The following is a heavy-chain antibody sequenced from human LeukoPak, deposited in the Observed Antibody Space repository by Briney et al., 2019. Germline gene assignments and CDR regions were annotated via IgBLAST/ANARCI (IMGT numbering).Heavy chain of an antibody. CDR2: MNPNSGNT. Sequence: ASVKVSCKASGYTFTSYDINWVRQATGQGLEWMGWMNPNSGNTGYAQKFQGRVTMTRNTSISTAYMELSSLRSEDTAVYYCARDVIGRFFYYYMDVWGKGTTVTVSS. CDR3: ARDVIGRFFYYYMDV. J-gene: IGHJ6*03. V-gene: IGHV1-8*01. CDR1: GYTFTSYD. D-gene: IGHD3-16*01.